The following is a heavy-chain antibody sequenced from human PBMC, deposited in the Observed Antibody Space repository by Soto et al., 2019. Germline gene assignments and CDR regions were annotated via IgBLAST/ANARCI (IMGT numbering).Heavy chain of an antibody. J-gene: IGHJ4*02. Sequence: QVQLVESGGGVVQPGRSLRLACAASGFTFSSYGMHWVRQAPGKGLEWVAVISYDGSNKYYADSVKGRFTISRDNSKNTVYLQMNSLRTEDTAVYYCETDSRKEYTSSWLDYWGQGSLVTVSS. CDR1: GFTFSSYG. V-gene: IGHV3-30*03. CDR2: ISYDGSNK. D-gene: IGHD6-6*01. CDR3: ETDSRKEYTSSWLDY.